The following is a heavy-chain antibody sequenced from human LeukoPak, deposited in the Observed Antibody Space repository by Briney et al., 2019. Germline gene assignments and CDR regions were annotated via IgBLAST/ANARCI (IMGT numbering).Heavy chain of an antibody. CDR1: GGSISSYY. V-gene: IGHV4-59*12. CDR2: IYYSGST. CDR3: ARDSSHIVVVTAILGWFDP. Sequence: SEILSLTYTVSGGSISSYYWSWIRRPPGKGLEWSGCIYYSGSTNYNPSLKSRVTISVDTSKNQFSLKLSSVTAADTVVYYCARDSSHIVVVTAILGWFDPWGQGTLVTVSS. D-gene: IGHD2-21*02. J-gene: IGHJ5*02.